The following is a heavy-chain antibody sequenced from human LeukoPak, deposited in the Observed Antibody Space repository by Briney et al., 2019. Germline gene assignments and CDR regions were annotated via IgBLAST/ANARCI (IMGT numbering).Heavy chain of an antibody. J-gene: IGHJ4*02. D-gene: IGHD2-15*01. CDR3: AKLVRALGYCSGGSCPTHDY. V-gene: IGHV3-30*18. CDR1: GFTFSSYG. Sequence: GGSLRLSCVASGFTFSSYGMHWVRQAPGKGLEWVAVISYDGSNKYYADSVKGRFTISRDNSKNTLYLQMNSLRAEDTAVYYCAKLVRALGYCSGGSCPTHDYWGQGTLVTVSS. CDR2: ISYDGSNK.